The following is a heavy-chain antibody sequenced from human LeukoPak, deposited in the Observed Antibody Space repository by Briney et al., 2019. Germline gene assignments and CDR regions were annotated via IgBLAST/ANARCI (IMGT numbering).Heavy chain of an antibody. V-gene: IGHV3-30*04. CDR1: GFTFSSYA. CDR3: ARDRYGDYGDFDY. Sequence: GGSLRLSCAASGFTFSSYAMHWVRQAPGKGLEWVAVISYDGSNKYYAGSVKGRLTISRDNSKNTLYLQMNSLRAEDTAVYYCARDRYGDYGDFDYWGQGTLVTVSS. CDR2: ISYDGSNK. D-gene: IGHD4-17*01. J-gene: IGHJ4*02.